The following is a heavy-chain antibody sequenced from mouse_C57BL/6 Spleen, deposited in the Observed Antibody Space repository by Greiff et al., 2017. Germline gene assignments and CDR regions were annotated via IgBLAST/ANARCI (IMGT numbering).Heavy chain of an antibody. CDR2: IRLKSDNYAT. CDR1: GFTFSNYW. D-gene: IGHD1-1*01. CDR3: TVITTVEDWYFDV. V-gene: IGHV6-3*01. Sequence: EVKVEESGGGLVQPGGSMKLSCVASGFTFSNYWMNWVRKSPEKGLEWVAQIRLKSDNYATNYAESVKGRFTISRDDSKSSVYLQMNNLRAEDTGIYYCTVITTVEDWYFDVWGTGTTVTVSS. J-gene: IGHJ1*03.